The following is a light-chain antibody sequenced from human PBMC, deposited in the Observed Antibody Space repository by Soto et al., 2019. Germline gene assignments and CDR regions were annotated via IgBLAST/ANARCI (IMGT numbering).Light chain of an antibody. CDR1: QGIKND. J-gene: IGKJ1*01. CDR3: LQDYNYPWT. Sequence: IQMTQSPSSLSASVGDRVTITCRASQGIKNDLGWYQQKPGNAPKLLIYAASTLQNGVPSRFSGSGSGTDFILTITNLQSEDFATYFCLQDYNYPWTFGQGTNVEI. V-gene: IGKV1-6*01. CDR2: AAS.